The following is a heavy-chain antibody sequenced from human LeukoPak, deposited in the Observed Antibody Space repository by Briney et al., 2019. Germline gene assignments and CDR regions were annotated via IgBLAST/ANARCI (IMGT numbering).Heavy chain of an antibody. CDR3: AKDRSSGYYRYFDY. Sequence: GRSLRLSCAASGFTFSSYTMNWVRQAPGKGLEWVSAISGSGGSTYYADSVKGRFTISRDNSKNTLYLQMNSLRAEDTAVYYCAKDRSSGYYRYFDYWGQGTLVTVSS. J-gene: IGHJ4*02. CDR2: ISGSGGST. V-gene: IGHV3-23*01. CDR1: GFTFSSYT. D-gene: IGHD3-22*01.